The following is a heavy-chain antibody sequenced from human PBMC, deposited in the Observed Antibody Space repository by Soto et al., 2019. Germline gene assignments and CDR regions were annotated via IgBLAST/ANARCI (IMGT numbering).Heavy chain of an antibody. V-gene: IGHV4-59*01. D-gene: IGHD3-16*01. CDR1: SGSISNYY. J-gene: IGHJ5*02. CDR3: ASGGNWFDP. CDR2: MYYNGNI. Sequence: SGNLSLTSNVSSGSISNYYWTWVRQSPEKGLEWIGYMYYNGNINYNPSLKSRVTISIDTSKNQFSLTLKSVTAADTAVYYCASGGNWFDPWGQGVLVTV.